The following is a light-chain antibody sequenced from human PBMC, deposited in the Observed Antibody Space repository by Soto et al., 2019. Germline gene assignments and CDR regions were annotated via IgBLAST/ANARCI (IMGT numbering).Light chain of an antibody. Sequence: EIVLTQSPGTLSLSPGERATLSCRASQSVASGYLAWYQQKPGQAPRLLIYGASTRATGIPARFSGSGSGTDFTLTISSLEPEDFAVYYCQQRSNWPLITFGQGTRLEIK. J-gene: IGKJ5*01. CDR1: QSVASGY. V-gene: IGKV3-11*01. CDR2: GAS. CDR3: QQRSNWPLIT.